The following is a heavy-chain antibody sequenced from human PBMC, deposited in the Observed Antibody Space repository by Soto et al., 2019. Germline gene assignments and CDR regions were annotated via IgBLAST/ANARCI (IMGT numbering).Heavy chain of an antibody. CDR1: GGTFSSYA. J-gene: IGHJ6*02. CDR3: ARDDVVVVAATPYYYYGMDV. Sequence: QVQLVQSGAEVKKPGSSVKVSCKASGGTFSSYAISWVRQAPGQGLEWMGGIIPIFGTANYAQKCQGRVTITADESTSTAYMELSSLRSEDTAVYYCARDDVVVVAATPYYYYGMDVWGQGTTVTVSS. D-gene: IGHD2-15*01. CDR2: IIPIFGTA. V-gene: IGHV1-69*01.